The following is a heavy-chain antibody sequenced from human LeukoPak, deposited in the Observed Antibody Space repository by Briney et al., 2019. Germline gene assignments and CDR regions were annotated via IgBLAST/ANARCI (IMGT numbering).Heavy chain of an antibody. CDR3: AKGRWALFDC. J-gene: IGHJ4*02. V-gene: IGHV6-1*01. Sequence: SQTLSLTCAISGDSVSSNSAAWNWIRQSPSRGLEWLGRTYYRSKWYNDYAISVKSRMTIDADTSKNQFSLQLNSVTPEDTAVYYCAKGRWALFDCWGQGTLVIVSS. CDR2: TYYRSKWYN. D-gene: IGHD3-10*01. CDR1: GDSVSSNSAA.